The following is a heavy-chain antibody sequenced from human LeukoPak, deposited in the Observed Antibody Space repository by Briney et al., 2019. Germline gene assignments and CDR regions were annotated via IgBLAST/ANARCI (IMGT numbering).Heavy chain of an antibody. J-gene: IGHJ3*02. Sequence: GGSLRLSCAASGFTFSSYGMHWVRQAPGKGLEWVAFIRYDGSNKYCADSVKGRFTISRDNSKNTLYLQMNSLRAEDTAVYYCAKGKPSVFGVDVGDAFDIWGQGTMVTVSS. CDR3: AKGKPSVFGVDVGDAFDI. CDR2: IRYDGSNK. D-gene: IGHD3-3*01. V-gene: IGHV3-30*02. CDR1: GFTFSSYG.